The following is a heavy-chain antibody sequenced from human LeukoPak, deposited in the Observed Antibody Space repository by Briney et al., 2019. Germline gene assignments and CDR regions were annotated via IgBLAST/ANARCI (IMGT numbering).Heavy chain of an antibody. D-gene: IGHD6-13*01. CDR3: ASHSSSWLGERYWFDP. Sequence: SVKVSCKASGGTFSSYAISWVRQAPGQGLEWMGGIIPIFGTANYAQKFQGRATITADESTSTAYMELSSLRSEDTAVYYCASHSSSWLGERYWFDPWGQGTLVTVSS. V-gene: IGHV1-69*01. J-gene: IGHJ5*02. CDR1: GGTFSSYA. CDR2: IIPIFGTA.